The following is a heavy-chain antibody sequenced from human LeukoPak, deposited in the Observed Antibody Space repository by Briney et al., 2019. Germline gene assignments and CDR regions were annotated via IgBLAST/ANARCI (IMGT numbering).Heavy chain of an antibody. J-gene: IGHJ4*02. CDR2: IYSGGST. D-gene: IGHD3-10*01. CDR3: ATWLPPFDY. Sequence: PGGSLRLSCAASGFTASSNYMTWVRQAPGKGLEWVSIIYSGGSTYYADSVKGRVTISRDNSMNTLYLQMNSLRVEDTAVYYCATWLPPFDYWGQGTLVTVSS. V-gene: IGHV3-66*01. CDR1: GFTASSNY.